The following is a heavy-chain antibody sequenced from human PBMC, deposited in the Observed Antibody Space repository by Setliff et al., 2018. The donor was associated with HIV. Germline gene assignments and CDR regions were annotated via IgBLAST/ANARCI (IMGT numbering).Heavy chain of an antibody. Sequence: PGGSLRLSCVASGLTFSNYWMTWVRQAPGKGLEWVANIRRDGGDPYYVDSVKGRFTISRDNARESLYLQMNNLRVEDTAIYYCARGPNWHAFDIWGQGTMVTVSS. CDR1: GLTFSNYW. CDR3: ARGPNWHAFDI. CDR2: IRRDGGDP. V-gene: IGHV3-7*03. J-gene: IGHJ3*02.